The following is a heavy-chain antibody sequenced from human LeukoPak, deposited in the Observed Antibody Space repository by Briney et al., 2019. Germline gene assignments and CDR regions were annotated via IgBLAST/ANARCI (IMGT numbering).Heavy chain of an antibody. V-gene: IGHV3-33*06. Sequence: QPGRSLRLSCAASGFTFSSYGMHWVRQAPGKGLEWVAVIWYDGSNKYYADSVKGRFTISRDNSKNTVYLQTSSLRVEDTAVYYCAKRGDSGHEYYFDYWGQGTLVTVSS. CDR2: IWYDGSNK. CDR1: GFTFSSYG. CDR3: AKRGDSGHEYYFDY. D-gene: IGHD5-12*01. J-gene: IGHJ4*02.